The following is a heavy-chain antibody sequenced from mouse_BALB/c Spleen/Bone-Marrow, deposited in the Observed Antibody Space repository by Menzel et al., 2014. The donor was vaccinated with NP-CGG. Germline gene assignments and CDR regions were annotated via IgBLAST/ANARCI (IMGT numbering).Heavy chain of an antibody. J-gene: IGHJ2*01. V-gene: IGHV2-9*02. CDR1: GFSLTSYG. CDR2: IWAGGST. CDR3: ARDRGYYKDVGDY. Sequence: VKLQESGPGLVAPSQSLSITCTVSGFSLTSYGVHWVRQPPGKGLEWLGVIWAGGSTNYNSALMSRLSISKDNSESQVLLKMNSLQTDDTAIYYCARDRGYYKDVGDYWGQGTTLTVSS. D-gene: IGHD2-3*01.